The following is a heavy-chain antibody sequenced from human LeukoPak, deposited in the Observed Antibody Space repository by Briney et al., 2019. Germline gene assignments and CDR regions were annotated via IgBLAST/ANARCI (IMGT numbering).Heavy chain of an antibody. D-gene: IGHD3-22*01. J-gene: IGHJ3*02. CDR1: GGTFSSYA. CDR3: ARDLTPYDSSGYYYLDAFDI. Sequence: ASVKVSCKASGGTFSSYAISWVRQAPGQGLEWMGGIIPIFGTANYAQKFQGRVTITADESTSTAYMELSSLRSEDTAVYYCARDLTPYDSSGYYYLDAFDIWGQGTMVTVSS. V-gene: IGHV1-69*13. CDR2: IIPIFGTA.